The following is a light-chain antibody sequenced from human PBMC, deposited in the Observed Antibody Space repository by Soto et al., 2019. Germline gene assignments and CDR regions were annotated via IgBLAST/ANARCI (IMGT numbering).Light chain of an antibody. J-gene: IGKJ2*01. CDR2: GAS. CDR3: QQYGNSPYT. Sequence: RVLTQSPGTLSLSPGERATLSCRASQSVSSNLLAWYQHKPGRAPRLLIYGASNRPAGIPDKFSGSGSGTDFTLTISSLEPEDFAVYYCQQYGNSPYTFGQGTKLESK. V-gene: IGKV3-20*01. CDR1: QSVSSNL.